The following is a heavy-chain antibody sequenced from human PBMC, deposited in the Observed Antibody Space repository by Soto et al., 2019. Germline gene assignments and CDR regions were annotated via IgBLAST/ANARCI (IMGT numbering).Heavy chain of an antibody. D-gene: IGHD3-22*01. J-gene: IGHJ4*02. CDR1: GYSVSSTSNY. CDR2: MFYSGTT. Sequence: PSETLSLTCTVSGYSVSSTSNYWGWIRQPPGKGLEWIGSMFYSGTTFYNPSLKNRFTMSVDTSENRFSLRLSSVTAADTAVYYCARHKRYYFDRSGDPGAYYFDYWGQGALVTVSS. CDR3: ARHKRYYFDRSGDPGAYYFDY. V-gene: IGHV4-39*01.